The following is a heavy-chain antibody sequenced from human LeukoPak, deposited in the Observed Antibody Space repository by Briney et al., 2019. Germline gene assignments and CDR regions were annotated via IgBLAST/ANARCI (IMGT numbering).Heavy chain of an antibody. CDR2: IKQDGSEK. CDR3: ARVWSTVTIDY. CDR1: GFTFSSYW. V-gene: IGHV3-7*01. D-gene: IGHD4-17*01. J-gene: IGHJ4*02. Sequence: GGSLKLSCAASGFTFSSYWMSWVRQAPGKGLEWVANIKQDGSEKYYVDSVKGRFTISRDNAKNSLYLQMNSLRAEDTAVYYCARVWSTVTIDYWGQGTLVTVSS.